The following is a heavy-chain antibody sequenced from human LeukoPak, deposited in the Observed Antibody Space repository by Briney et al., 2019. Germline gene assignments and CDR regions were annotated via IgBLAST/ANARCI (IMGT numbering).Heavy chain of an antibody. D-gene: IGHD2/OR15-2a*01. Sequence: SETLSLTCTVSGGSINSTSNYWGWIRQPPGKGLEWIGSIYYSGSTSYNPSLKSRVTISVDTSKNQFSLKLSSVTAADTAVYYCGGRGRAGYFHWGQGTLVTVSS. CDR2: IYYSGST. CDR3: GGRGRAGYFH. CDR1: GGSINSTSNY. V-gene: IGHV4-39*07. J-gene: IGHJ4*02.